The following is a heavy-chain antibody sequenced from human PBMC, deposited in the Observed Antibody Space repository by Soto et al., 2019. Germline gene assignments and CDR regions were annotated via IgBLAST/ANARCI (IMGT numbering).Heavy chain of an antibody. CDR1: GFTFSSYG. CDR3: AKDGLRSARGHYGMDV. CDR2: ISYDGSNK. J-gene: IGHJ6*02. D-gene: IGHD4-17*01. V-gene: IGHV3-30*18. Sequence: GGSLRLSCAASGFTFSSYGMHWVRQAPGKGLEWVAVISYDGSNKYYADSVKGRFTISRDNSKNTLYLQMNSLRAEDTAVYYCAKDGLRSARGHYGMDVWGQGTTVTVSS.